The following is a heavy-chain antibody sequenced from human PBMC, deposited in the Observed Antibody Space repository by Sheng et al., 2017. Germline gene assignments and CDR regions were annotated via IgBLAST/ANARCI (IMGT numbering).Heavy chain of an antibody. CDR2: IWSDGNNK. CDR1: GFTFSSYG. V-gene: IGHV3-33*01. CDR3: ARDLRYCTSTTCYYYAMDV. D-gene: IGHD2-2*01. J-gene: IGHJ6*02. Sequence: QVQVVESGGGVVQPGRSLRLSCAAAGFTFSSYGMHWVRQAPGKGLEWVAVIWSDGNNKYYADSVKGRFTISRDNSNNTLYLQMNSLRAEDTAVYYCARDLRYCTSTTCYYYAMDVLGQGTTVTV.